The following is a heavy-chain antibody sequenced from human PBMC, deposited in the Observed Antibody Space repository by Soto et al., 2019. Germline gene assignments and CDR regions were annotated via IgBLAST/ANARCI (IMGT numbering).Heavy chain of an antibody. J-gene: IGHJ4*02. CDR2: INPNSGGT. D-gene: IGHD3-10*01. CDR3: VRSYGSGSYPHTYFDY. CDR1: GYTFTGYY. V-gene: IGHV1-2*04. Sequence: ASVKVSCKASGYTFTGYYMHWVRQAPGQGLEWMGWINPNSGGTNYAQKFQGWVTMTRDTSISTAYMELSRLRSDDTAVYYCVRSYGSGSYPHTYFDYWGQGTLVTVSS.